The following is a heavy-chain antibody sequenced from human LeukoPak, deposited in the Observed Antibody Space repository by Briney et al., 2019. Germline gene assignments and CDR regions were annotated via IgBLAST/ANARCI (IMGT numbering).Heavy chain of an antibody. CDR1: GGSTSSGGYY. J-gene: IGHJ3*02. CDR2: VFHSGRT. Sequence: PSETLSLTCTVSGGSTSSGGYYWNWIRQPPGKGLEWIGYVFHSGRTLYNPSLKSRVTISLDRSSNQISLKLTSVTAADTAVYYCARDRLLSKDLWSGLPPYGAFDIWGQGTMVTVSS. D-gene: IGHD3-3*01. CDR3: ARDRLLSKDLWSGLPPYGAFDI. V-gene: IGHV4-30-2*01.